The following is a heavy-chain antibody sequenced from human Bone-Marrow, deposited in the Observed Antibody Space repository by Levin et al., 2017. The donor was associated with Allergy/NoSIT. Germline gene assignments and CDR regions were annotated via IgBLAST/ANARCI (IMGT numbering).Heavy chain of an antibody. Sequence: GESLKISCAASGFTFSGSAMHWVRQASGKGLEWVGRIRSKANSYATAYAASVKGRFTISRDDSKNTAYLQMNSLKTEDTAVYYCTLGYCSGGSCYPRDYYYYYYMDVWGKGTTVTVSS. CDR3: TLGYCSGGSCYPRDYYYYYYMDV. V-gene: IGHV3-73*01. CDR1: GFTFSGSA. D-gene: IGHD2-15*01. CDR2: IRSKANSYAT. J-gene: IGHJ6*03.